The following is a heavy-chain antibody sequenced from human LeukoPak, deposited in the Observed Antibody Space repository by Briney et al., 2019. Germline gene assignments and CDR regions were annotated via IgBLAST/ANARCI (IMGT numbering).Heavy chain of an antibody. J-gene: IGHJ4*02. Sequence: GGSLGLSCAASGFTFSTYAMNWVRQAPGKGLEWVSSISGSGGNTYYADSVKGRFTISRDNSKNMLYLQMNGLRAEDTAVYYCAKGAYYGSDDYFDYWGQGTLVTVSS. CDR3: AKGAYYGSDDYFDY. D-gene: IGHD3-10*01. CDR2: ISGSGGNT. V-gene: IGHV3-23*01. CDR1: GFTFSTYA.